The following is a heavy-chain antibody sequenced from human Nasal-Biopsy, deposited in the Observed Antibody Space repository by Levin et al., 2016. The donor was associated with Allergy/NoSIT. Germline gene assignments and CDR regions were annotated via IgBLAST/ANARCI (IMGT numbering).Heavy chain of an antibody. D-gene: IGHD3-10*01. CDR3: ARDQAILLGSGPDY. CDR2: INPSGGST. Sequence: ASVKVSCKASGYAFTKYYIHWVRQAPGQGLEWMGVINPSGGSTNYAPKFQGRVTMTRDTSTTTVYMDLSSLRSDDTAVYYCARDQAILLGSGPDYWGQGTLLTVSS. CDR1: GYAFTKYY. V-gene: IGHV1-46*01. J-gene: IGHJ4*02.